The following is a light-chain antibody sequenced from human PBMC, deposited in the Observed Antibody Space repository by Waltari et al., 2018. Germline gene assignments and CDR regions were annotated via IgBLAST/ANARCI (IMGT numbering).Light chain of an antibody. J-gene: IGKJ1*01. Sequence: DIKMTQSPSTLSASVGDRVTITCRASQSISRWLAWYQQKPGKAPKPLIYDASSLESGVPSRFRGSGSATEFTLTISSLQPDDFATYYCQQYDNYSPTTFGQGTKVEIK. CDR1: QSISRW. CDR3: QQYDNYSPTT. CDR2: DAS. V-gene: IGKV1-5*01.